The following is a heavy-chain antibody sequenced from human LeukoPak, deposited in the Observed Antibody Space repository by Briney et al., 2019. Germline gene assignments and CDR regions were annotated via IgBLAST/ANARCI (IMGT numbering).Heavy chain of an antibody. CDR3: ARDSSMGYGSGSYYDY. V-gene: IGHV4-39*07. CDR2: IYYSGST. Sequence: SETLSLTCTVSGGSISSSSYYWGWIRQPPGKGLEWIGSIYYSGSTYYNPSLKSRVTISVDRSKNQFSLKLSSVTAADTAVYYCARDSSMGYGSGSYYDYWGQGTLVTVSS. CDR1: GGSISSSSYY. J-gene: IGHJ4*02. D-gene: IGHD3-10*01.